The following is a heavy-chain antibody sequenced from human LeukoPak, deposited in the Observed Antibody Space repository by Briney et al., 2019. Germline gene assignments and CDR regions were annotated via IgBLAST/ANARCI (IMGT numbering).Heavy chain of an antibody. V-gene: IGHV3-53*01. CDR2: IYDGGSR. CDR1: GFTLSDHY. CDR3: ANGSSAYYFES. J-gene: IGHJ4*02. Sequence: GGSLRLSCAASGFTLSDHYMNWIRQAPGKGLEWVSVIYDGGSRYYADSVKGRFTISRDTSKNTVYLEMNGLRVDDTAVYYCANGSSAYYFESWGQGTLVTVSA. D-gene: IGHD6-6*01.